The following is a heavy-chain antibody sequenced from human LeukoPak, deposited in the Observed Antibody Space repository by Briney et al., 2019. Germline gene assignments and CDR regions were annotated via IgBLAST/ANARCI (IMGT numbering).Heavy chain of an antibody. CDR3: AKSLDIVVVPAAYFFDC. CDR2: ISGSGGST. D-gene: IGHD2-2*01. CDR1: GFTFSSYA. Sequence: GGSLRLSCAASGFTFSSYAMSWVRQAPGKGLEWVSAISGSGGSTYYADSVKGRFTISRDNSKNTLYLQMNSLRAEDTAVYYCAKSLDIVVVPAAYFFDCWGQGTLVTVSS. J-gene: IGHJ4*02. V-gene: IGHV3-23*01.